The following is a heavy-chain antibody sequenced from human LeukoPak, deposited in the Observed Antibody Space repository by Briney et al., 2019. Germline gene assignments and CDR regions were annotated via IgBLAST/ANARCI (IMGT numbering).Heavy chain of an antibody. CDR2: ISSSSSYI. CDR3: ATYSTRNAREFQS. CDR1: GFTFSSYS. Sequence: GGSLRLSCAASGFTFSSYSMNWVRQAPGKGLEWVSSISSSSSYIYYADSVKGRFTISRDNAKMSLYLQMNSLRVEDTAVYYCATYSTRNAREFQSWGQGTLVTVSS. V-gene: IGHV3-21*01. J-gene: IGHJ1*01. D-gene: IGHD4-11*01.